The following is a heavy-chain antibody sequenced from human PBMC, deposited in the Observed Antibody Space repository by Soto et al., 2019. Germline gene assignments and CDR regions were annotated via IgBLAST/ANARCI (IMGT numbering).Heavy chain of an antibody. J-gene: IGHJ4*02. CDR2: IYWDDDK. D-gene: IGHD4-4*01. Sequence: QITLKESGPSLVKPTQTLTLTCTFSGFSLRRTGEGVGWIRQPPGKALEWHALIYWDDDKRYSPSLKSRLTITKDPSKNQVVLTLTNMDPVDTATYYCALARYSNFDYWGQGTLVTVSS. CDR1: GFSLRRTGEG. V-gene: IGHV2-5*02. CDR3: ALARYSNFDY.